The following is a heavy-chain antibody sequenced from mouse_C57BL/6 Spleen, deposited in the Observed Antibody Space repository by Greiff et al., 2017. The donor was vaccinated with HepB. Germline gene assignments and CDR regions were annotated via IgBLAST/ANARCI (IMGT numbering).Heavy chain of an antibody. J-gene: IGHJ2*01. CDR2: IDPSDSYT. CDR3: ARSDTPVVGEAFDY. D-gene: IGHD1-1*01. Sequence: VQLQQPGAELVKPGASVKLSCKASGYTFTSYWMQWVKQRPGQGLEWIGEIDPSDSYTNYNQKFKGKATLTVDTSSSTAYMQLSSLTSEDSAVYYCARSDTPVVGEAFDYWGQGTTLTVSS. V-gene: IGHV1-50*01. CDR1: GYTFTSYW.